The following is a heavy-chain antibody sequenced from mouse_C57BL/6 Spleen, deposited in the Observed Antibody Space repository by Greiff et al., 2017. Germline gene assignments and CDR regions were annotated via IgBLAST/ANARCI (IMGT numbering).Heavy chain of an antibody. D-gene: IGHD1-1*01. CDR1: GYTFTSYW. V-gene: IGHV1-74*01. CDR2: IHPSDSDT. J-gene: IGHJ2*01. CDR3: TGYYGSKYYFDY. Sequence: QVQLQQPGAELVKPGASVKVSCKASGYTFTSYWMHWVKQRPGQGLEWIGRIHPSDSDTNYNQKFKGKATLTVDKSSSTAYLQLSSLTSEDTAVYYCTGYYGSKYYFDYWGQGTTLTVSS.